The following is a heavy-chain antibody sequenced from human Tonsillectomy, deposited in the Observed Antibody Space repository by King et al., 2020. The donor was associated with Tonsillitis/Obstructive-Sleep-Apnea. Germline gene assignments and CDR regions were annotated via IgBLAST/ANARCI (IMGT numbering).Heavy chain of an antibody. CDR2: ISSSSSKS. J-gene: IGHJ4*02. CDR1: GFTFSDYY. V-gene: IGHV3-11*05. D-gene: IGHD4-23*01. CDR3: ARANSYYFDY. Sequence: VQLVESGGGLVKPGGSLRLSCAASGFTFSDYYMSWIRQAPGKGLEWFSYISSSSSKSNYADSVKGRFTISRDNAKNSLYLQMNSLRAEYTAVYYCARANSYYFDYWGQGTLVTVSS.